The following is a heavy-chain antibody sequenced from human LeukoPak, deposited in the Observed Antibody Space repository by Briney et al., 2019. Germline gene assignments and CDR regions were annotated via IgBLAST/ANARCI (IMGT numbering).Heavy chain of an antibody. CDR2: IWYDGSNK. CDR3: AREYSSSWYAWGDYYYGMDV. V-gene: IGHV3-33*01. D-gene: IGHD6-13*01. CDR1: GFTFSSYG. J-gene: IGHJ6*02. Sequence: GRSLRLSCAASGFTFSSYGMHWVRQAPGKGLEWVAVIWYDGSNKYYADSVKGRFTISRDNSKNTLYLQMNSLRAEDTAVYYCAREYSSSWYAWGDYYYGMDVWGQGTTVTVSS.